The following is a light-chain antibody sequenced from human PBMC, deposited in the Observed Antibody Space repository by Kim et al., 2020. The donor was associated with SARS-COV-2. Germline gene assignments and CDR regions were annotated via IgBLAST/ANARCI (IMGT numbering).Light chain of an antibody. J-gene: IGKJ2*01. CDR1: QYITTW. CDR2: QAS. Sequence: DIHMTQSPSALSASVGDSVTITCRATQYITTWLAWYQQKPGKAPKLLIYQASTLESGVPSRFSGSGSGTEFSLTISSLQPDDFATYYCQHYNSYPYTFGQGTKLEI. V-gene: IGKV1-5*01. CDR3: QHYNSYPYT.